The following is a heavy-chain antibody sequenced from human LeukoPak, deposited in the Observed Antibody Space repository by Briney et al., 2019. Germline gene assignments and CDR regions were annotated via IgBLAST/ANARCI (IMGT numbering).Heavy chain of an antibody. CDR1: GYTFTGYY. V-gene: IGHV1-2*02. CDR2: INPNSGGT. J-gene: IGHJ4*02. D-gene: IGHD3-22*01. CDR3: ARVDSSGYYGSFDY. Sequence: GASVKVSCKASGYTFTGYYMHWVRQAPGQGLEWMGWINPNSGGTNYAQKFQGRVTMTRDTSISTAYMELSRLRSDDTAVYYCARVDSSGYYGSFDYWGQGTLVTVPS.